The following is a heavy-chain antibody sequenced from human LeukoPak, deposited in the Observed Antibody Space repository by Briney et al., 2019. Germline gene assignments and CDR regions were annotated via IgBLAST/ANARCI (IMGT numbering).Heavy chain of an antibody. Sequence: SETLSLTCAVSGDSFSSHYWTWIRQSPGTGLEWIGYISHIGRTNYNPSLKSRVTISIDTSKNQFPLKLRTVTAADTAVYYCARDLVTVTKGFDIWGQGTMVSVSS. J-gene: IGHJ3*02. CDR1: GDSFSSHY. CDR2: ISHIGRT. CDR3: ARDLVTVTKGFDI. V-gene: IGHV4-59*11. D-gene: IGHD4-17*01.